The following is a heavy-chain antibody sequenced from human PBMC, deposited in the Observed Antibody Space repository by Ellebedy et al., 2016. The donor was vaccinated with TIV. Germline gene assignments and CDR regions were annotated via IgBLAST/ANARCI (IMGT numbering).Heavy chain of an antibody. D-gene: IGHD2-2*02. J-gene: IGHJ4*02. Sequence: GGSLRLXXAASGFTFSSYGMHWVRQAPGKGLEWVAVISYDGSNKYYADSVKGRFTISRDNSKNTLYLQMNSLRAEDTAVYYCAKAAEGYCSSTSCYTGSYFDYWGQGTLVTVSS. CDR3: AKAAEGYCSSTSCYTGSYFDY. V-gene: IGHV3-30*18. CDR2: ISYDGSNK. CDR1: GFTFSSYG.